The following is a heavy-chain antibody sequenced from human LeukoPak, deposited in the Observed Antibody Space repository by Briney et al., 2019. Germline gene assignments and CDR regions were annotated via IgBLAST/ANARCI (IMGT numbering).Heavy chain of an antibody. CDR3: ANQRGGY. CDR2: ISGNGENT. V-gene: IGHV3-23*01. CDR1: GFIFSSYP. D-gene: IGHD3-10*01. Sequence: GGSLRLSCAASGFIFSSYPMTWVGQAPGKGLEWVSAISGNGENTYYADSVKGRFSISRDNSRNTVYLQMNSLRPEDTAIYYCANQRGGYWGQGTLVTVSS. J-gene: IGHJ4*02.